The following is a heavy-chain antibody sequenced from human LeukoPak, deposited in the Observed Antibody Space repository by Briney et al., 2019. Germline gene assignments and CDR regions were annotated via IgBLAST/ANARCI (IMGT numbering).Heavy chain of an antibody. CDR2: ISFDGDNK. CDR3: AKDHYDTGGTYSFDP. V-gene: IGHV3-30*18. CDR1: GFTFSSYE. Sequence: GGSLRLSCAASGFTFSSYEVNWVRQAPGKGLEWVAVISFDGDNKYYADSVKGRFTISRDNSKNRLYLQMNSLRAEDTAVYYCAKDHYDTGGTYSFDPWGQGTLVTVSS. D-gene: IGHD2-8*02. J-gene: IGHJ5*02.